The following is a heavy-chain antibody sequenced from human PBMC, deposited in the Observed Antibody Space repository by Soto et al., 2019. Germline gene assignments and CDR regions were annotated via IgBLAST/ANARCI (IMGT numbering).Heavy chain of an antibody. CDR3: ARHSRGQTTSVAAGVRYLNI. Sequence: QLQLQESGPGLVKPSETLSLTCTVSGGSISSGNNFWGWIRQPPGKGLEWIGTIYYTGNTYYNSSLESRVTISVDTSKNQFSLNLSSVTAADTAVYYCARHSRGQTTSVAAGVRYLNIWGQGTLVTVSS. J-gene: IGHJ4*02. CDR2: IYYTGNT. CDR1: GGSISSGNNF. V-gene: IGHV4-39*01. D-gene: IGHD6-13*01.